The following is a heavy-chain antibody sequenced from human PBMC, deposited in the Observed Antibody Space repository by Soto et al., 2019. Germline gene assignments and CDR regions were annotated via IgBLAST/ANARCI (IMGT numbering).Heavy chain of an antibody. CDR3: ARAILYSGGWYGPFDY. V-gene: IGHV1-3*01. Sequence: ASVKVSCKASGYTFTSYAMHWVRQAPGQRLEWMGWINAGNGNTKYSQKFQGRVTITRDTSASTAYMELSSLRSEDTAVYYCARAILYSGGWYGPFDYWGQGTLVTVSS. J-gene: IGHJ4*02. CDR2: INAGNGNT. D-gene: IGHD6-19*01. CDR1: GYTFTSYA.